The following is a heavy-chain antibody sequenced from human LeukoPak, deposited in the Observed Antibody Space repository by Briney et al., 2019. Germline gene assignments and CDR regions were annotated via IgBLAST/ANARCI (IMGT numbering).Heavy chain of an antibody. V-gene: IGHV1-46*01. D-gene: IGHD4-11*01. Sequence: ASVKVSCKASGYTFSNYHMHWVRQAPGQGLEWVGTTNPSGDGTKYAQNFQGRVTVTRDTSTSTLYMELRSLISEDTAVYYCARDSTNYSGDYWGRGTLVTVSS. CDR2: TNPSGDGT. J-gene: IGHJ4*02. CDR3: ARDSTNYSGDY. CDR1: GYTFSNYH.